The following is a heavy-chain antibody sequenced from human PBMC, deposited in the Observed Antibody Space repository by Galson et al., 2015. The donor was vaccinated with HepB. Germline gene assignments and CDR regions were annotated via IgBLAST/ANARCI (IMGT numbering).Heavy chain of an antibody. CDR3: ARGLRIFGLLSTFDY. V-gene: IGHV3-21*06. CDR2: ISGAGSSI. D-gene: IGHD3-3*01. J-gene: IGHJ4*02. Sequence: SLRLSCAASGFTFSTYTMNWVRQAPGKGLEWVASISGAGSSIYYRDSLKGRFTISRNNAENSLFLQMNCLSSDDTAVYFCARGLRIFGLLSTFDYWGQGTLVTVPS. CDR1: GFTFSTYT.